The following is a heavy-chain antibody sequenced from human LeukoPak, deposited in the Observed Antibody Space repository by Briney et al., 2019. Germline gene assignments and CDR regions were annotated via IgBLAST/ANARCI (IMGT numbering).Heavy chain of an antibody. V-gene: IGHV3-7*03. Sequence: GGSLRLSCTASGFTFSNFWMGWVRQAPGKGLEWVANIKQDETEKYYVDSVKGRFTISRDNSKNTLYLQVNSLRAEDTAVYYCAKGGKWDVTPFDYWGQGTLVTVSS. J-gene: IGHJ4*02. CDR2: IKQDETEK. CDR1: GFTFSNFW. CDR3: AKGGKWDVTPFDY. D-gene: IGHD1-26*01.